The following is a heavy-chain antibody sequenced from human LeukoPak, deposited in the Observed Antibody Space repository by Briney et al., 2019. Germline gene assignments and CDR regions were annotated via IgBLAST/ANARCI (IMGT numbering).Heavy chain of an antibody. V-gene: IGHV4-59*01. CDR3: ARVSVATTDFDY. CDR1: GGSISSYY. CDR2: IYYSGST. J-gene: IGHJ4*02. Sequence: SETLSLTCTVSGGSISSYYWSWIRQPPGKGLEWIGYIYYSGSTDYNPSLKSRVTISVDTSKNQFSLKLSSVTAADTAVYYCARVSVATTDFDYWGQGTLVTVSS. D-gene: IGHD5-24*01.